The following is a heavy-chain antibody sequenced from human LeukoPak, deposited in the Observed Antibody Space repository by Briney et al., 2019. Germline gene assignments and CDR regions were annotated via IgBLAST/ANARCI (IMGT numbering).Heavy chain of an antibody. D-gene: IGHD6-19*01. Sequence: SETLSLTCTASGGSISTYYWSWIRQPPGKGLEWIGYVYYSGSTNYNPSLKSRVGISVDTSKKQFSLKLSSVTAADTAVYYCARGTWCRSGWGWFDPWGQGTLVTVSS. CDR1: GGSISTYY. V-gene: IGHV4-59*08. CDR3: ARGTWCRSGWGWFDP. CDR2: VYYSGST. J-gene: IGHJ5*02.